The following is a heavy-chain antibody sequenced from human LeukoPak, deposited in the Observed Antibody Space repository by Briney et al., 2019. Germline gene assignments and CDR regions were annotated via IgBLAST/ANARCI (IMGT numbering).Heavy chain of an antibody. Sequence: GASVKVSCKASGYTFTDYYLHWVRQAPGHGLEWMGWINPKTGVTKYEQNFQGRVTMTRDTSINTAYMEVSRLRSEDTAVYYCARDLLDHDSSGYSDYWGQGTLVTVSS. CDR2: INPKTGVT. CDR1: GYTFTDYY. V-gene: IGHV1-2*02. CDR3: ARDLLDHDSSGYSDY. D-gene: IGHD3-22*01. J-gene: IGHJ4*02.